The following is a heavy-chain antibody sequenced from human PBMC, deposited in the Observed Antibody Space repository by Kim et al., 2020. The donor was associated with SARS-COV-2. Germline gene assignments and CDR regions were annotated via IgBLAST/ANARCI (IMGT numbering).Heavy chain of an antibody. CDR2: IKERGSEA. V-gene: IGHV3-7*01. CDR3: VRGSFDY. CDR1: GFTYSNYW. J-gene: IGHJ4*02. Sequence: GGSLRLSCAASGFTYSNYWMYWVRQAPGKGLQGVASIKERGSEAFYVDSVRGRFTISRENAKNSLYLQMNSLRAEDTAVYYCVRGSFDYWGQGILVTVSS.